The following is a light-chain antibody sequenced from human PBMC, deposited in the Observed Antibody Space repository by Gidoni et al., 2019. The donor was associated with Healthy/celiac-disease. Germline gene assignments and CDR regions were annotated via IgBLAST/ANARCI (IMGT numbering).Light chain of an antibody. CDR2: AAS. V-gene: IGKV1-8*01. CDR1: QGISSY. CDR3: QQYYSYPLS. J-gene: IGKJ2*03. Sequence: AIRMTQSPSSFSASTGDRVTITCRASQGISSYFAWYQPKPGKAPKLLIYAASTLQSGVPSSFSGSVSGTDFTLTIICLQSEDFATDYCQQYYSYPLSFGQGTKLEIK.